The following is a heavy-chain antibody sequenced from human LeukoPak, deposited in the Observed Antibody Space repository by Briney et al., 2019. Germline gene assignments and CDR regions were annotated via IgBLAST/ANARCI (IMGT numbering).Heavy chain of an antibody. CDR1: GYTFTSYY. CDR2: INTNTGNP. J-gene: IGHJ4*02. Sequence: ASVKVSCKASGYTFTSYYIHWVRQAPGQGLEWMGWINTNTGNPTYAQGFTGRFVFSLDTSVSTAYLQISSLKAEDTAVYYCARGPDQLLFDYWGQGTLVTVSS. D-gene: IGHD2-2*01. CDR3: ARGPDQLLFDY. V-gene: IGHV7-4-1*02.